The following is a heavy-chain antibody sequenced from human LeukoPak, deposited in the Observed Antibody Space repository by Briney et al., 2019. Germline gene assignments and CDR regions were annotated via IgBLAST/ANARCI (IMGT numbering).Heavy chain of an antibody. Sequence: SETLSLTCAVYGGSFSGYYWRWIRQPPGKGLEWIGEINHSGSTNYNPSLKSRVTISVDTSKNQFSLKLSSVTAADTAVYYCARGLQLWLRGVWYWFDPWGQGTLVTVSS. D-gene: IGHD5-18*01. CDR2: INHSGST. CDR3: ARGLQLWLRGVWYWFDP. V-gene: IGHV4-34*01. CDR1: GGSFSGYY. J-gene: IGHJ5*02.